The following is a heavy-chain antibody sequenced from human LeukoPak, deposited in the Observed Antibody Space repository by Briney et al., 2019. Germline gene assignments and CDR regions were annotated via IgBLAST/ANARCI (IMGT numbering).Heavy chain of an antibody. J-gene: IGHJ4*02. Sequence: GGSLRLSCAASGFTFSSYSMNWVRQAPGKGLEYVSAISSNGGSTYYANSVKGRFTISRDNSKNTLYLQMGSLRAEDMAVYYCATTGTTGNANDYWGQGTLVTVSS. V-gene: IGHV3-64*01. CDR1: GFTFSSYS. D-gene: IGHD1-7*01. CDR2: ISSNGGST. CDR3: ATTGTTGNANDY.